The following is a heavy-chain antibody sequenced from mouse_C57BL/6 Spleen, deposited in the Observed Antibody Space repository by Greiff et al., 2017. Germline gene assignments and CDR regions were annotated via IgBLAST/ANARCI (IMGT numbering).Heavy chain of an antibody. D-gene: IGHD2-4*01. J-gene: IGHJ4*01. V-gene: IGHV5-15*01. CDR1: GFTFSDYG. CDR3: ARNYDYDGYAMDY. Sequence: VQLKESGGGLVQPGGSLKLSCAASGFTFSDYGMAWVRQAPRKGPEWVAFISNLAYSIYYADTVTGRFTISRENAKNTLYLEMSSLRSEDTAMYYCARNYDYDGYAMDYWGQGTSVTVSS. CDR2: ISNLAYSI.